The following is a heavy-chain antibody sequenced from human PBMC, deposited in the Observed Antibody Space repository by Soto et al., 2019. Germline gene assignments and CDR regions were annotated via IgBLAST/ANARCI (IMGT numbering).Heavy chain of an antibody. Sequence: ASVKVSCKASGYTFTSYDINWVRQATGQGLEWMGWMNPNSGNTGYAQKFQGRVTMTRNTSISTAYMELSSLRSEDTAVYYCARDITRYCSGGSCIGVHAFDIWGQAIMITVSS. CDR3: ARDITRYCSGGSCIGVHAFDI. J-gene: IGHJ3*02. D-gene: IGHD2-15*01. CDR2: MNPNSGNT. V-gene: IGHV1-8*01. CDR1: GYTFTSYD.